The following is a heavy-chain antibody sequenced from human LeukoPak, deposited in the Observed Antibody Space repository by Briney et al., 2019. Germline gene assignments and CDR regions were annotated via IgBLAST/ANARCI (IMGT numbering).Heavy chain of an antibody. D-gene: IGHD6-6*01. J-gene: IGHJ6*03. CDR3: ARAQRGIAARRNYYYYYMDV. V-gene: IGHV1-8*01. CDR1: VYSLTSYD. CDR2: TNHNSGNK. Sequence: ASVRVSCKACVYSLTSYDINWVRQATGQGVEWMGWTNHNSGNKGYARKFHGRVTMTRNTSISTAYMELSSLRSEDTAVYYCARAQRGIAARRNYYYYYMDVWGKGTTVTVSS.